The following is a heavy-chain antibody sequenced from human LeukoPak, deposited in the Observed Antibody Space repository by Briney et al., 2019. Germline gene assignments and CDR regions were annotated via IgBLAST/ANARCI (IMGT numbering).Heavy chain of an antibody. CDR1: GGSISSGDYY. CDR3: ARGVGATTFDY. V-gene: IGHV4-30-4*01. D-gene: IGHD1-26*01. CDR2: IYYSGST. Sequence: SETLSLTCTVSGGSISSGDYYWSWIRQPPGKGLERIGYIYYSGSTYYNPSLKSRVTISVDTSKNQFSLKLSSVTAADTAVYYCARGVGATTFDYWGQGTLVTVSS. J-gene: IGHJ4*02.